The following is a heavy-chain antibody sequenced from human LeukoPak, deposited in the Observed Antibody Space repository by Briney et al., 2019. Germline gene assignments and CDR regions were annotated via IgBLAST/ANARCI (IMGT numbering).Heavy chain of an antibody. V-gene: IGHV5-51*01. CDR2: VNPDDSDT. Sequence: GESLKISCKGSGYSFTSHWIGWVRQMPGKGLEWMGIVNPDDSDTIYSPSFQGQVTISADESVTTAYLQWSSLKASDTAMYYCARLRWPRGGRSSFDYWGQGALVTVSS. CDR1: GYSFTSHW. CDR3: ARLRWPRGGRSSFDY. D-gene: IGHD3-10*01. J-gene: IGHJ4*02.